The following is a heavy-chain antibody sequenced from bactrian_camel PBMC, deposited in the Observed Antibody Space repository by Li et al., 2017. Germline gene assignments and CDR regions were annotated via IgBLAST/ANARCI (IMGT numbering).Heavy chain of an antibody. D-gene: IGHD1*01. V-gene: IGHV3-2*01. Sequence: HVQLVESGGGLVQPGGSLRLSCAASGFTFSSYSMSWVRQAPGKGLEWVASIHSDGNKLHYGGSVKGRFAISRDNAKNTVYLQMNSLKSEDTALYYCATDSVLLADFVTMGSFRFRDWGQGTQVTVS. CDR2: IHSDGNKL. CDR3: ATDSVLLADFVTMGSFRFRD. CDR1: GFTFSSYS. J-gene: IGHJ4*01.